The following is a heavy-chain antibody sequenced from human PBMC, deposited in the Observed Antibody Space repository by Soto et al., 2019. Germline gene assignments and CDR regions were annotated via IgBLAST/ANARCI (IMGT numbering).Heavy chain of an antibody. J-gene: IGHJ5*02. CDR1: GYSFTSYW. CDR3: ARHPGYSSGWYVSWFDP. Sequence: EVQLVQSGAEVKKPGESLRISCKGSGYSFTSYWISWVRQMPGKGLEWMGRIDPSDSYTNYSPSFQGHVTISADKSISTAYLQWSSRKASDTAMYYCARHPGYSSGWYVSWFDPWGQGTLVTVSS. CDR2: IDPSDSYT. V-gene: IGHV5-10-1*03. D-gene: IGHD6-19*01.